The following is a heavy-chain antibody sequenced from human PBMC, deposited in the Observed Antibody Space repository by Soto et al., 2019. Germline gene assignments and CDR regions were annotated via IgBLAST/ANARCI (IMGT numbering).Heavy chain of an antibody. CDR1: GFTFSSYA. J-gene: IGHJ6*03. D-gene: IGHD2-21*01. V-gene: IGHV3-53*04. CDR3: ARVVGIHYYYMDV. Sequence: GGSLRLSCAASGFTFSSYAMSWVRQAPGKGLEWVSVIYSGGSTYYADSVKGRFTISRHNSKNTLYLQMNSLRAEDTAVYYCARVVGIHYYYMDVWGKGTTVTVSS. CDR2: IYSGGST.